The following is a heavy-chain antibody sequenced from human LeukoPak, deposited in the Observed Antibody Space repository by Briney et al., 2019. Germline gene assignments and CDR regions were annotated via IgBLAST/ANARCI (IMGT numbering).Heavy chain of an antibody. D-gene: IGHD2-15*01. CDR1: GFTFSSYW. V-gene: IGHV3-7*03. CDR2: IKQDGSEK. J-gene: IGHJ4*02. Sequence: GGSLRLSCAASGFTFSSYWMSWVRQAPGKGLEWVANIKQDGSEKYYVDSVKGRFTISRDNAKNSLYLQMNSLRAEDTAVYYCAGAGIVCSGGSCYRGTYFDYWGQGTLVTVSS. CDR3: AGAGIVCSGGSCYRGTYFDY.